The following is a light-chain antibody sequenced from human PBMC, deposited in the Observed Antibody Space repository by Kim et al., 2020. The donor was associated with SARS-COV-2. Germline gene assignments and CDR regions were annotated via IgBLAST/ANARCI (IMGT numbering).Light chain of an antibody. CDR3: QQYDPVPL. J-gene: IGKJ4*01. CDR2: DAS. Sequence: SASVGNRVTLNCQATHDNKKYLNWDKQKPGKAPKLLIYDASNLETGVPSRFSGGGSGTDFTFTISSLQPEDIATYYCQQYDPVPLFGGGTKVDIK. V-gene: IGKV1-33*01. CDR1: HDNKKY.